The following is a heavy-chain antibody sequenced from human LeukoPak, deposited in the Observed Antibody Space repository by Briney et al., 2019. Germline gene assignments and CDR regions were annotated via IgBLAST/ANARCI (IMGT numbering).Heavy chain of an antibody. V-gene: IGHV1-18*01. J-gene: IGHJ4*02. Sequence: ASVKVSCKASGYTFRSYDITWVRQAPGQGLEWMGWISPNNGNTNYAQKFQGRVTMTTDTPTSTAYMEMRSLRSDDTAVYYCARGPHSIRTRYFDYWGQGTLVTVSS. D-gene: IGHD3/OR15-3a*01. CDR2: ISPNNGNT. CDR3: ARGPHSIRTRYFDY. CDR1: GYTFRSYD.